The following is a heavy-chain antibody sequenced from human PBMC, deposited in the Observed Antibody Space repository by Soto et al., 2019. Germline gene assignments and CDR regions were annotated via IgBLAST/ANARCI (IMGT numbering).Heavy chain of an antibody. CDR1: GYTFTAYC. V-gene: IGHV1-2*02. J-gene: IGHJ6*02. CDR2: INPNSGDT. CDR3: ARDMDYCYGSGTGNGHVV. Sequence: AASVKVSCKASGYTFTAYCVQWVRQAPGQGLQWMGWINPNSGDTKYAQEFQGRVTLTRDTSISTVYMELSRLTSDDTAVYYCARDMDYCYGSGTGNGHVVWGQGITV. D-gene: IGHD3-10*01.